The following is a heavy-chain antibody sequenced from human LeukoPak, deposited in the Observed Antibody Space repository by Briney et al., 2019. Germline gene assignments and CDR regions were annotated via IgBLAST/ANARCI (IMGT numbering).Heavy chain of an antibody. CDR3: ARGRRLHDY. D-gene: IGHD6-25*01. CDR1: GDSISRYY. CDR2: IYNGGII. Sequence: SETLSLTCTVSGDSISRYYWSWIRQPAGKGLEWIGRIYNGGIITYNPSLKSRVTMSIDTSNNQFSLRLRFVTAADTAVYYCARGRRLHDYWGQGTLVTVSS. V-gene: IGHV4-4*07. J-gene: IGHJ4*02.